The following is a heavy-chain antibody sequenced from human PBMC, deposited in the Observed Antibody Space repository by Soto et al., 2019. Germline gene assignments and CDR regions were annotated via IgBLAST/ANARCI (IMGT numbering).Heavy chain of an antibody. Sequence: DVQLVESGGGLIQPGESLRLSCSAFGLTVSGKKYVAWVRQAPGKGLEWISALYDVDGTYYADSVKGRFTTSSDSSKTTVYLQMNGLRHDDTAVYYCASWHEREHAYDVWGRGTTVTVSS. CDR1: GLTVSGKKY. V-gene: IGHV3-53*01. CDR3: ASWHEREHAYDV. J-gene: IGHJ3*01. CDR2: LYDVDGT. D-gene: IGHD1-1*01.